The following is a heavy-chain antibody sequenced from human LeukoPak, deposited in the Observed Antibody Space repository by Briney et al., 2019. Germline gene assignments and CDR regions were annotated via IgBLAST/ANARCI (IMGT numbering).Heavy chain of an antibody. CDR2: VSSGSASV. CDR3: ASGGSYFDY. CDR1: GFTFSRYS. D-gene: IGHD3-10*01. Sequence: GGSLRLSCAASGFTFSRYSMSWVRQAPGKGLEWLSFVSSGSASVDYADSVKGRFTISRDNAKNSLYLQMNSLTVEDTAVYYCASGGSYFDYWGQGTLVTVSS. J-gene: IGHJ4*02. V-gene: IGHV3-48*04.